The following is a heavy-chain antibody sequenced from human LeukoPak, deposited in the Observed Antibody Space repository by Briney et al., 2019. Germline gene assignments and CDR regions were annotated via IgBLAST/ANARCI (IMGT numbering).Heavy chain of an antibody. CDR1: GFTFSSHA. Sequence: GGSLRLSCAASGFTFSSHAMSWVRQAPGKGLEWVSSISGSGTYTYHADSVKGRFTISRDNSKNTLYLQMHSLRAEDTAVYYCASWGAGGNSWGQGTLVTVSS. D-gene: IGHD3-16*01. CDR3: ASWGAGGNS. J-gene: IGHJ4*02. V-gene: IGHV3-23*01. CDR2: ISGSGTYT.